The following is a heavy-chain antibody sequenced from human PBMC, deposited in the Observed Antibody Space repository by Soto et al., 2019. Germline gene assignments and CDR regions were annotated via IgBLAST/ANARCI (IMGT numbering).Heavy chain of an antibody. V-gene: IGHV3-23*01. J-gene: IGHJ6*04. CDR1: GFSFSSFA. CDR2: IGDSGAST. Sequence: EVLLLESGGGLVQPGGSLRLSCEASGFSFSSFAMNWVRQAPGKGLEWLSAIGDSGASTYYADPVKGRFPISRDNSRNTLYLQLNSLRAEDTAVYYCAKGVELDVWGNGTTVTVSS. D-gene: IGHD1-26*01. CDR3: AKGVELDV.